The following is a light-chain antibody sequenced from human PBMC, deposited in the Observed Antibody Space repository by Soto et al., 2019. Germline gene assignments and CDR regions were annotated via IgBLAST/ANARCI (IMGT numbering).Light chain of an antibody. J-gene: IGKJ4*01. CDR2: AAS. V-gene: IGKV1-8*01. CDR3: QQYYTYLLT. CDR1: QGISSY. Sequence: AIRMTQSPSSLSASTGDRVTITCRASQGISSYLAWYQQKPGKAPKVLIYAASTLQGGVPSRFSGSGSGTDFTLTISCLQSEDFATYYCQQYYTYLLTFGGGTKVEI.